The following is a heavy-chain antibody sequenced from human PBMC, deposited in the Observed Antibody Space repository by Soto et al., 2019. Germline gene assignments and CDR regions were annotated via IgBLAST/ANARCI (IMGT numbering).Heavy chain of an antibody. CDR1: GFTFSSYD. CDR3: ARGVSPPYYDFWSGYYIGDDAFDI. J-gene: IGHJ3*02. Sequence: GGSLRLSCAASGFTFSSYDMHWVRQATGKGLEWVSAIGTAGDTYYPGSVKGRFTISRENAKNSLYLQMNSLRAGDTAVYYGARGVSPPYYDFWSGYYIGDDAFDIWGQGTMVTVSS. V-gene: IGHV3-13*01. D-gene: IGHD3-3*01. CDR2: IGTAGDT.